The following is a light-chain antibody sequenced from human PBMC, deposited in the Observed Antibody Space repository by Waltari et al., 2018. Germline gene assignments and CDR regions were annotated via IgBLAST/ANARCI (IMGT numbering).Light chain of an antibody. V-gene: IGLV4-69*01. CDR2: VSSAGSH. CDR1: SGHSSYA. CDR3: QTWDTGTHVV. J-gene: IGLJ2*01. Sequence: QVVLTQSPSASASLGASVKLTCTLSSGHSSYAIAWHQQQPEKGPRYLMKVSSAGSHQKGDGIPDRCSGSSSGTERYLTISSVQSEDEADYYCQTWDTGTHVVFGGGTKLTVL.